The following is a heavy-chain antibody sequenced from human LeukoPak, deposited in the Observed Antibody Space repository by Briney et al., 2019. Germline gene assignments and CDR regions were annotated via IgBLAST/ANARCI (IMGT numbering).Heavy chain of an antibody. V-gene: IGHV3-21*04. CDR3: AKGVHCSGGSCYYFDY. Sequence: GGSLRLSCAASGFTFSDYYMNWVRQAPGKGLEWVSSISSSSSYIYYADSVKGRFTISRDNAKNSLHLQMNSLRAEDTAVYYCAKGVHCSGGSCYYFDYWGQGTLVTVSS. CDR2: ISSSSSYI. J-gene: IGHJ4*02. CDR1: GFTFSDYY. D-gene: IGHD2-15*01.